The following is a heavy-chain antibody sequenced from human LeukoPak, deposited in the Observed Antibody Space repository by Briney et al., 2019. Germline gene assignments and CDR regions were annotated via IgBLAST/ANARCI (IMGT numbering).Heavy chain of an antibody. V-gene: IGHV4-39*07. CDR1: GGSISSSSYY. Sequence: SETLSLTCTVSGGSISSSSYYWGWIRQPPGKGLEWIGSIYYSGSTYYNPSLKSRVTISVDTSKNQFSLKLSSVTAADTAVYFCARDPIRGKDAFDIWGQGTQVTVSS. D-gene: IGHD3-10*01. CDR2: IYYSGST. CDR3: ARDPIRGKDAFDI. J-gene: IGHJ3*02.